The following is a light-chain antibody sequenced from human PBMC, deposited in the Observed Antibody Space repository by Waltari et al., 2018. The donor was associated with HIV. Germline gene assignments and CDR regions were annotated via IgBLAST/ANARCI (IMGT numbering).Light chain of an antibody. CDR3: NSYTKNNTWV. CDR2: EVS. Sequence: QSALTQPASVSGSPGQSLTLSCTGTSSAVGGYNYVSCYQQYPGKAPKLMIYEVSNRPSGVSNRFSGSKSVSTASLTISGLQAEDEADYYCNSYTKNNTWVFGGGTKLTVL. V-gene: IGLV2-14*01. CDR1: SSAVGGYNY. J-gene: IGLJ3*02.